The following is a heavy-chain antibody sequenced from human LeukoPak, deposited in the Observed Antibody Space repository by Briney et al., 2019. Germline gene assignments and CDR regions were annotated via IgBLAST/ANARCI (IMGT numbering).Heavy chain of an antibody. CDR2: IRYDGSNK. D-gene: IGHD1-26*01. CDR3: AKDGRSGSYYYYYYYYMDV. V-gene: IGHV3-30*02. CDR1: GFTFSSYG. J-gene: IGHJ6*03. Sequence: GGSLRLSCAASGFTFSSYGMHWVRQAPGKGLEWVAFIRYDGSNKYYADSVKGRFTISRDNSKNTLYLQMNSLRAEDTAVYYCAKDGRSGSYYYYYYYYMDVWGKGTTVTISS.